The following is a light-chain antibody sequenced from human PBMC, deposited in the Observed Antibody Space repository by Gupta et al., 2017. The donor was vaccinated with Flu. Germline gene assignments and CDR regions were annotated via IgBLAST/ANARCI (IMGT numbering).Light chain of an antibody. Sequence: EIVLTQSPATLSLSPGERATLSCTASHSVVRYLAWYQQKPGQAPRLLIYDAVNRATGIPARFSGSGSGTDFTLTISSLEPEDFTVYYCQERSAWVTFGGGTKVEIK. V-gene: IGKV3-11*01. CDR3: QERSAWVT. CDR1: HSVVRY. CDR2: DAV. J-gene: IGKJ4*01.